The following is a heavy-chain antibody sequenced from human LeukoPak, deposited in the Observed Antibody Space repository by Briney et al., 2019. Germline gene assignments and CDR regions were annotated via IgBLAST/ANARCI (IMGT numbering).Heavy chain of an antibody. CDR1: GYTFTGYY. Sequence: ASVKVSCKASGYTFTGYYMHWVRQAPGQGLEWVGRINPNSGGTNYAQKFQGRVTMTRDTSISTAYMELSRLRSDDTAVYYCASIPLLWFGNNWFDPWGQGTLVTVSS. V-gene: IGHV1-2*06. CDR3: ASIPLLWFGNNWFDP. J-gene: IGHJ5*02. D-gene: IGHD3-10*01. CDR2: INPNSGGT.